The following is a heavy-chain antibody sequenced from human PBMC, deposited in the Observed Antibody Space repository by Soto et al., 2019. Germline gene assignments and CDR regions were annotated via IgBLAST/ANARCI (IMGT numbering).Heavy chain of an antibody. V-gene: IGHV5-51*01. CDR3: VRPNFGALTHFDF. Sequence: GESLKISCKAIGYTFTNYWIGWVRQTPGKGLEWMWIIFPGDSDTRYNPSFEGQVTVSADESISTAYLQWNTLKASDTAMYYCVRPNFGALTHFDFWGQGTLVNVSS. CDR1: GYTFTNYW. D-gene: IGHD3-16*01. J-gene: IGHJ4*02. CDR2: IFPGDSDT.